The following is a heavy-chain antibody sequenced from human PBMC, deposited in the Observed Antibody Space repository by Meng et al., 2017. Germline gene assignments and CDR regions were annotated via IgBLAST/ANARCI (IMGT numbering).Heavy chain of an antibody. J-gene: IGHJ4*02. CDR2: IYYSGST. V-gene: IGHV4-59*01. CDR1: GGSISSYY. D-gene: IGHD3-3*01. Sequence: QVQLQESGPGLVKPSETLSLTCTVSGGSISSYYWSWIRQPPGKGLEWIGYIYYSGSTNYNPSLKSRVTISVDTSKNQFSLKLSSVTAADTAVYYCARELSGQGFFDYWGQGTLVTVSS. CDR3: ARELSGQGFFDY.